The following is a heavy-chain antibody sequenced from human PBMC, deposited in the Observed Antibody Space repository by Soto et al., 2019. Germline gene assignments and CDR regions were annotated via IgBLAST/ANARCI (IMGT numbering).Heavy chain of an antibody. V-gene: IGHV4-39*01. CDR2: IFYLGSS. Sequence: SETLSPTCTVSGDSIISSDFYCGCVRQPPGKGLEWIGSIFYLGSSYYNPSLKSRVTMSVDTSKNQFSLRLRSVTAADTALYFCARHSLALRKNNWFDPWGQGIMVTVSS. J-gene: IGHJ5*02. CDR3: ARHSLALRKNNWFDP. CDR1: GDSIISSDFY. D-gene: IGHD3-3*02.